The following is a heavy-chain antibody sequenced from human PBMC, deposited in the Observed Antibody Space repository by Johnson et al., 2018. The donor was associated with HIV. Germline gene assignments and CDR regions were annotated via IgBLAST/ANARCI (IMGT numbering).Heavy chain of an antibody. CDR3: ARGGKRVMAAFDI. CDR2: INSVGSST. J-gene: IGHJ3*02. CDR1: GFTFSHYW. V-gene: IGHV3-74*02. Sequence: MLLVESGGGLVQPGGSLRRSCAASGFTFSHYWRHWVPQAPGKGLVGVSRINSVGSSTTYADSVKGRFTISRDNSKNTLYLQMNSLRAEDTAVYYCARGGKRVMAAFDIWGQGTMVSVSS. D-gene: IGHD3-16*01.